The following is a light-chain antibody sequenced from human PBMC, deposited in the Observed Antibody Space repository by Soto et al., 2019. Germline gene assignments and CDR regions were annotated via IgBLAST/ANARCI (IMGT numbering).Light chain of an antibody. Sequence: QAVVTQAPSASGTPGQSVTISCSGSISNIGRNSVTWYQQVPGTAPKLLIHSNNQRPSGVPDRFSGSRSDTSASLDISGLQSEDEADYYCAVWDDSLNGYVFGTGTKVTVL. CDR1: ISNIGRNS. J-gene: IGLJ1*01. CDR2: SNN. CDR3: AVWDDSLNGYV. V-gene: IGLV1-44*01.